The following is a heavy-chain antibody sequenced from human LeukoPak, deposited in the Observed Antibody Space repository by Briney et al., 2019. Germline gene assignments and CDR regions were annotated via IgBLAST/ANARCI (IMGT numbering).Heavy chain of an antibody. V-gene: IGHV3-21*01. CDR1: GFTFSSYS. CDR3: ARGLLWFGELSP. J-gene: IGHJ5*02. CDR2: ISSSSSYI. D-gene: IGHD3-10*01. Sequence: GGSLRLSCAASGFTFSSYSMNWVRQAPGKGLEWVSSISSSSSYIYYADSVKGRFTISRDNAKNSLYLQMNSLRAEDTAVYYCARGLLWFGELSPWGQGTLVTVSS.